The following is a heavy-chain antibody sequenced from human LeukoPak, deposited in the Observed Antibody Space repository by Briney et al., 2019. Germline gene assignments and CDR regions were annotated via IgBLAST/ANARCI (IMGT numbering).Heavy chain of an antibody. CDR3: AKGSYYDSSGSFYFDY. V-gene: IGHV3-23*01. J-gene: IGHJ4*02. Sequence: GGSLRLSCAASGFTFSSYAMHWVRQAPGKGLEWVSAITGSGDSTYYADSVKGRFTISRDNSKNTLSLQMNSLRAEDTAVYYCAKGSYYDSSGSFYFDYWGQGTLVTVSS. CDR1: GFTFSSYA. D-gene: IGHD3-22*01. CDR2: ITGSGDST.